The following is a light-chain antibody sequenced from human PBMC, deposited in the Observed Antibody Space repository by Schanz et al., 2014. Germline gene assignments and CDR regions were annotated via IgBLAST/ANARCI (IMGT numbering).Light chain of an antibody. J-gene: IGLJ1*01. CDR3: CSYAGSPYV. Sequence: QSALTQPRSVSGSPGQSVTISCTGTSSDVGGYNHVSWYQQHPGKAPKLMIYDVSKRPSGVRDRFSGSKSGNTASLTISGLQAEDDADYYCCSYAGSPYVFGTGTKVTVL. CDR2: DVS. CDR1: SSDVGGYNH. V-gene: IGLV2-11*01.